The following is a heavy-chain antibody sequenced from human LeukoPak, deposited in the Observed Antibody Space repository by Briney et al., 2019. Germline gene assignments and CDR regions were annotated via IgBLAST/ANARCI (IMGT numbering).Heavy chain of an antibody. CDR1: GFTFSTYT. CDR3: ARAMVATNWYLDY. Sequence: PGGSLRLSCAASGFTFSTYTMNWVRQAPGKGLEWVSSISSSSSDIYYADSVKGRFTVSRDNAKNSLYLQMNSLRAEDRAVYYCARAMVATNWYLDYWGQGTLVTVSS. J-gene: IGHJ4*02. CDR2: ISSSSSDI. V-gene: IGHV3-21*01. D-gene: IGHD5-12*01.